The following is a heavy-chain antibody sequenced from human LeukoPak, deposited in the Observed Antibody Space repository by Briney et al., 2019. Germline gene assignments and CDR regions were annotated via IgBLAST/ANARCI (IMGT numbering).Heavy chain of an antibody. CDR2: IYSRDVT. CDR3: ARVLAAIALRDYHYVDV. D-gene: IGHD6-19*01. Sequence: GGSLRLSCAASGFSASSNSMSWVRQAPRKGLECVSIIYSRDVTSYADSVKDRFTISRDSDKNTLSLQMDSLRSDDTAVYYCARVLAAIALRDYHYVDVWGKGTTVTVSS. J-gene: IGHJ6*03. CDR1: GFSASSNS. V-gene: IGHV3-53*01.